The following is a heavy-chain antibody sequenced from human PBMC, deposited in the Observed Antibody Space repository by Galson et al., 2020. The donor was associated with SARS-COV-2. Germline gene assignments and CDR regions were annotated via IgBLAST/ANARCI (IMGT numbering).Heavy chain of an antibody. Sequence: ASETLSLTCTVSGGSISSYYWSWIRQPPGKGLEWIGYIYYSGSTNYNPSLKSRVTISVDTSKNQFSLKLSSVTAADTAVYYCARSITMVRGVTNHFDYWGQGTLVTVSS. CDR1: GGSISSYY. D-gene: IGHD3-10*01. J-gene: IGHJ4*02. V-gene: IGHV4-59*01. CDR2: IYYSGST. CDR3: ARSITMVRGVTNHFDY.